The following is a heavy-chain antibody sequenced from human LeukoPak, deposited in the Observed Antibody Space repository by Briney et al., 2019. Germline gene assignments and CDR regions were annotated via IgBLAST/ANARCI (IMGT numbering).Heavy chain of an antibody. D-gene: IGHD6-6*01. CDR2: ISWNSGSI. J-gene: IGHJ3*02. Sequence: GGSLRLSCAASGFTFDDYAMHWVRQAPGKGLEWVSGISWNSGSIGYADSVKGRFTISRDNAKDSLYLQMNSLRAEDTALYYCAKAMGIAARGGAFDIWGQGTMVTVSS. V-gene: IGHV3-9*01. CDR1: GFTFDDYA. CDR3: AKAMGIAARGGAFDI.